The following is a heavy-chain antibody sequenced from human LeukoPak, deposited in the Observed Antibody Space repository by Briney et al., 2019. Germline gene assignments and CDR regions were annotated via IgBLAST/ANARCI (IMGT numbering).Heavy chain of an antibody. J-gene: IGHJ4*02. D-gene: IGHD3-22*01. Sequence: KPGGSLRLSCAASGFTFSSYSMNWVRQAPGKGLEWLSSISSSSSYIYYADSVKGLFTISRDNAKNSLYLQSDILISIDPSLTYCAKGGPYDSSGYHTFDYWGQGTLVTVSS. CDR3: AKGGPYDSSGYHTFDY. CDR1: GFTFSSYS. CDR2: ISSSSSYI. V-gene: IGHV3-21*03.